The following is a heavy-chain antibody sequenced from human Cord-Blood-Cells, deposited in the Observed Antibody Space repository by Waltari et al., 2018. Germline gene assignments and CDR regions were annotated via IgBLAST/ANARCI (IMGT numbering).Heavy chain of an antibody. J-gene: IGHJ4*02. CDR3: ARSSPTYRGYSYGYFDY. CDR2: IIPIFGTA. D-gene: IGHD5-18*01. V-gene: IGHV1-69*01. CDR1: GGTSSSYA. Sequence: QVQLVQSGAEVKKPGPSVKVSCTASGGTSSSYAISWVRQARGQGLEWMGGIIPIFGTANYAQKFQGRVTITADESTSTAYMELSSLRSEDTAVYYCARSSPTYRGYSYGYFDYWGQGTLVTVSS.